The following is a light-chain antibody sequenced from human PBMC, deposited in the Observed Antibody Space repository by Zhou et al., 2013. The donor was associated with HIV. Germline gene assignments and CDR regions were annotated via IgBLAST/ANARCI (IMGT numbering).Light chain of an antibody. CDR3: QQRDKWPPIT. CDR1: QSVSSSY. CDR2: GAS. J-gene: IGKJ5*01. Sequence: ENVLTQSPGTLSLSPGERATLSCRASQSVSSSYLAWYQQKPGQAPRLLIYGASSRATGIPDRFSGSGSGTDFTLTINSVESEDFAVYFCQQRDKWPPITFGQGTRLEMK. V-gene: IGKV3D-20*02.